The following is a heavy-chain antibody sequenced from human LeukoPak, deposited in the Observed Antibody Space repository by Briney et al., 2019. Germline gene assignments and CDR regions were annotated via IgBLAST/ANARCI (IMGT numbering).Heavy chain of an antibody. CDR2: ISGSEAYT. CDR1: GFTVSSNY. J-gene: IGHJ4*02. D-gene: IGHD3-22*01. Sequence: GGSLRLSCAASGFTVSSNYMSWVRQAPGKGLEWVSSISGSEAYTYYADSVKGRFTISRDNSENTLYLQMNSLRAGDTAVYYCATPTTYYHDSSAFDWGQGTLVTVSS. CDR3: ATPTTYYHDSSAFD. V-gene: IGHV3-23*01.